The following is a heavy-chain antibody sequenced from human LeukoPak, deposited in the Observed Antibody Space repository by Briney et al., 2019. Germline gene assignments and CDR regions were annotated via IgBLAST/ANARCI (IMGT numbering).Heavy chain of an antibody. J-gene: IGHJ4*02. CDR3: SRSQFDY. Sequence: GGSLRLSCAPSGFAFSSYWMLWVRQVPGKGLVWVSRINGDGTMTNYADFAKGRSTISRDNTKNILYLQMNDLRVDDSAIYYCSRSQFDYWGQGVLVTVSS. CDR2: INGDGTMT. V-gene: IGHV3-74*01. CDR1: GFAFSSYW.